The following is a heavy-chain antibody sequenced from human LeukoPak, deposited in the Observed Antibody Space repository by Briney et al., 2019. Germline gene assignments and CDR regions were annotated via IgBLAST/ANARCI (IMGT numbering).Heavy chain of an antibody. D-gene: IGHD3-3*01. CDR2: ISISSSYI. CDR3: ARSITIFGVVIIEEYYFDY. CDR1: GFTFSSYS. V-gene: IGHV3-21*01. Sequence: GGSLRLSCAASGFTFSSYSMNWVRQAPGKGLEWVSSISISSSYIYYADSVKGRFTISRDNAKNSLYLQMNSLRAEDTAVYYCARSITIFGVVIIEEYYFDYWGQGTLVTVSS. J-gene: IGHJ4*02.